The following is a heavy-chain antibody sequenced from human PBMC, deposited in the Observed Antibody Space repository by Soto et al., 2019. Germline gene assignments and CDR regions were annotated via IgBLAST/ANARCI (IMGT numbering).Heavy chain of an antibody. J-gene: IGHJ4*02. CDR3: ASSFYDSSGYYRDY. CDR2: INPSGGST. D-gene: IGHD3-22*01. V-gene: IGHV1-46*01. Sequence: GASVKPSCKASGYSFTSYYMHWVRQAPGQGLEWMGIINPSGGSTSYAQKFQGRVTISRDNSKNTLYLQMNSLRAEDTAVYYCASSFYDSSGYYRDYWGQGTLVTVSS. CDR1: GYSFTSYY.